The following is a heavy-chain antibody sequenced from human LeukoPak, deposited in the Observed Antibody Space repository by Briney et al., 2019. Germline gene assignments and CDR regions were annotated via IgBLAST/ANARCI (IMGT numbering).Heavy chain of an antibody. CDR1: GYTLTDLS. J-gene: IGHJ4*02. CDR2: FDPEDGET. Sequence: ASVTVSCKVSGYTLTDLSIHWVRQAPGKGLEWMGGFDPEDGETIYAQNFQGRVTITADESTSTAYMELSSLRSEDTAVYYCALASTVTWDYWGQGTLVTVSS. D-gene: IGHD4-11*01. V-gene: IGHV1-24*01. CDR3: ALASTVTWDY.